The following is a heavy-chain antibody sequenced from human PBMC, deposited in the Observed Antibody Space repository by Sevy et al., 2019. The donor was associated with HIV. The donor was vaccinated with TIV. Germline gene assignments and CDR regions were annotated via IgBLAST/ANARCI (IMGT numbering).Heavy chain of an antibody. CDR1: RGSISSGGYY. D-gene: IGHD3-22*01. J-gene: IGHJ6*02. CDR3: ARDSSPGLSDSSGYYYYYGMDV. V-gene: IGHV4-31*03. Sequence: SETLSLTCTVSRGSISSGGYYWSWIRQHPGKGLEWIGYIYYSGSTYYNPSLKSRVTISVDTSKNQFSLKLSSVTAADTAMYYCARDSSPGLSDSSGYYYYYGMDVWGQGTTVTVSS. CDR2: IYYSGST.